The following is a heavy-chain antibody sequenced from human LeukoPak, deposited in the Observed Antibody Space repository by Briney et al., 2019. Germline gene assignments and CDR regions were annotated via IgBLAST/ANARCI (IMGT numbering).Heavy chain of an antibody. CDR2: IYTSRST. J-gene: IGHJ5*02. CDR3: ARAYSSSWYFNWFDP. D-gene: IGHD6-13*01. CDR1: GGSISSGSYS. Sequence: KPSETLSLTCTVSGGSISSGSYSWSWIRQPAGKGLEWIGHIYTSRSTSYNPSLKSRVTISLDTSKIQFSLKLSSVTAADTAVYYCARAYSSSWYFNWFDPWGQGTLVTVSS. V-gene: IGHV4-61*09.